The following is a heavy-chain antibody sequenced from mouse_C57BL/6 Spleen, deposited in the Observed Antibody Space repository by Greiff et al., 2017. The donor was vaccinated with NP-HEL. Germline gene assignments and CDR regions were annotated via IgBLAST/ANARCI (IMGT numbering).Heavy chain of an antibody. V-gene: IGHV1-80*01. Sequence: VQLQQSGAELVKPGASVKISCKASGYAFSSYWMNWVKQRPGKGLEWIGQIYPGDGDTNYNGKFKGNATLTADKSSSTAYMQLSSLTSEDSAVYFCAKRVSITTVVAPYYAMDYWGQGTSVTVAS. CDR3: AKRVSITTVVAPYYAMDY. CDR2: IYPGDGDT. D-gene: IGHD1-1*01. J-gene: IGHJ4*01. CDR1: GYAFSSYW.